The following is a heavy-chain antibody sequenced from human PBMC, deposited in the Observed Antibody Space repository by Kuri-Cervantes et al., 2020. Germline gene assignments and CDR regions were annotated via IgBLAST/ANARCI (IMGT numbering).Heavy chain of an antibody. Sequence: GGSLRLSCAASGFTFSSYTMTWVRQAPGKGLDWVSSISSSSTYIYYADSLKGRFTISRDNARNSLYLQTNSLRAEDTTVYYCARGSGYFRLWGQGTLVTVSS. CDR1: GFTFSSYT. D-gene: IGHD5-12*01. CDR2: ISSSSTYI. J-gene: IGHJ4*02. CDR3: ARGSGYFRL. V-gene: IGHV3-21*01.